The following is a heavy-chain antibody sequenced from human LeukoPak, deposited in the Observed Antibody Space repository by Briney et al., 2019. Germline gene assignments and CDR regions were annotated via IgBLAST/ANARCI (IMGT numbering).Heavy chain of an antibody. CDR3: ARLQRSSTSLQ. J-gene: IGHJ4*02. D-gene: IGHD6-13*01. V-gene: IGHV1-2*06. Sequence: ASVKVSCKASGYTFTGYYMHWVRQAPGQGLEWMGRINPNTGGTNYAQRFQGRVTMTRDTSISPAYMELSRLRSDDTAVYYCARLQRSSTSLQWGQGTLVTVSS. CDR2: INPNTGGT. CDR1: GYTFTGYY.